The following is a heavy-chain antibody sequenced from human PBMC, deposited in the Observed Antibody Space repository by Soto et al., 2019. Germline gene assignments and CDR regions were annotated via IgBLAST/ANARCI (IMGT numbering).Heavy chain of an antibody. D-gene: IGHD4-17*01. CDR1: GYTFSTFW. V-gene: IGHV5-51*01. J-gene: IGHJ6*02. Sequence: SLKISCKGSGYTFSTFWIAWVRQMPENGLEWMGIIYPGDSATIYSPSFQGQVTMSADKSTNTAYLRWSSLKASDTAMYYCTRXSXXLRNFYLQYGMDVWGQGTTVTVSS. CDR2: IYPGDSAT. CDR3: TRXSXXLRNFYLQYGMDV.